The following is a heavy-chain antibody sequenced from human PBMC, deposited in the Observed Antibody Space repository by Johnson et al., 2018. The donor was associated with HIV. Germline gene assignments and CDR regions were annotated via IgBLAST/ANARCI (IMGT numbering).Heavy chain of an antibody. CDR2: ISYDGSNK. D-gene: IGHD6-25*01. CDR1: GFTFSSYA. V-gene: IGHV3-30-3*01. J-gene: IGHJ3*02. CDR3: ASRGREIVAAGILGAFDI. Sequence: QVQLVESGGGVVQPWRSLRLSCEASGFTFSSYAMYWVRQAPGKGLEWVAFISYDGSNKYYADSVKGRFTISRDNSKNTLYLQMNSLRSEDKAGYYCASRGREIVAAGILGAFDIWGQGTMVTVSS.